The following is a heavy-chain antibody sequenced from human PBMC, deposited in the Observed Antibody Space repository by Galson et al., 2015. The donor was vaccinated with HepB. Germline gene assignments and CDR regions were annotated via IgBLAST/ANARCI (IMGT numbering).Heavy chain of an antibody. CDR1: AVTVNY. Sequence: SLRLSCAASAVTVNYMSWVRQAPGKGLEWVSVIYSGGNTYYADSVKGRFTISRDNSKNTLYLQMHSLRTEDTAVYFCARLRGALDAFDIWGQGTMVTVSS. CDR3: ARLRGALDAFDI. D-gene: IGHD1-26*01. J-gene: IGHJ3*02. V-gene: IGHV3-66*02. CDR2: IYSGGNT.